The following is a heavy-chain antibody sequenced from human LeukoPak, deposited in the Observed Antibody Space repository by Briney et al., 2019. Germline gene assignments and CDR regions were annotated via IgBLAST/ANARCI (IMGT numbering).Heavy chain of an antibody. CDR2: ISSDGSST. CDR1: GFSFSSYW. D-gene: IGHD3-10*01. V-gene: IGHV3-74*01. J-gene: IGHJ4*02. Sequence: GGSLRLSCAASGFSFSSYWMHWVRQAPGKGLVWVSRISSDGSSTIYADSVKGRFTISRDNAKNMLYLQMNSLRAEDTAVYYCARLGSGSTLDCWGQGILVTVSS. CDR3: ARLGSGSTLDC.